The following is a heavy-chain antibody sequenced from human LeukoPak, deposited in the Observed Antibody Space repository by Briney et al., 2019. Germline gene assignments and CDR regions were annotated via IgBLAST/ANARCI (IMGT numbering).Heavy chain of an antibody. CDR1: GFTFSNYW. V-gene: IGHV3-74*01. CDR2: INSDGSTT. CDR3: TRGGVDY. Sequence: GCLRLSYAASGFTFSNYWMHWVRQAPGKVLVWVSRINSDGSTTTYADSVKGRFTISRDNAKNTLYLQINSLRAEDTAVYFCTRGGVDYWGQGTLVTVSS. J-gene: IGHJ4*02. D-gene: IGHD3-10*01.